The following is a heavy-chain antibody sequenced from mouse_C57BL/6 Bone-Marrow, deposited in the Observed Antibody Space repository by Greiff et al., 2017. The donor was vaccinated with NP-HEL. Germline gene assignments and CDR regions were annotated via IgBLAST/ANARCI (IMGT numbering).Heavy chain of an antibody. D-gene: IGHD1-2*01. Sequence: DVKLVESGGGLVKPGGSLKLSCAASGFTFSSYAMSWVRQTPEKRLEWVATISDGGSYTYYPDNVKVRFTISRDNAKNNLYLQMSHLKSEDTAMYYCAREYGGYWGQGTTLTVSS. J-gene: IGHJ2*01. CDR1: GFTFSSYA. V-gene: IGHV5-4*01. CDR2: ISDGGSYT. CDR3: AREYGGY.